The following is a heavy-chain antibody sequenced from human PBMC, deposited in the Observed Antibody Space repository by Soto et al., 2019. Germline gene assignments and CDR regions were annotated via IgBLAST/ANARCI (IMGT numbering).Heavy chain of an antibody. CDR1: GFTFSRYA. Sequence: GGSLRLSCAASGFTFSRYAMHWARQAPGKGLEWVANIKEDGTAKYYLDSVKGRFTVSRDNVKNSLYLQMNSLRAEDTAMYYCTTDRGYLTFDYWGPGTLVTVSS. CDR3: TTDRGYLTFDY. CDR2: IKEDGTAK. D-gene: IGHD3-22*01. V-gene: IGHV3-7*01. J-gene: IGHJ4*02.